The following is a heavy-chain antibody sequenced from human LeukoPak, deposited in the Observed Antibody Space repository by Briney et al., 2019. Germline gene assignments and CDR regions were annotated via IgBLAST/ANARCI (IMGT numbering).Heavy chain of an antibody. D-gene: IGHD3-3*01. CDR1: GGSISSYY. CDR3: ARGPSHITIFGVVLYYYMDV. Sequence: SETLSLTCTVSGGSISSYYWGWIRQPPGKGLEWIGYIYYSGSTNYNPSLKSRVTISVDTSKNQFSLKLSSVTAADTAVYYCARGPSHITIFGVVLYYYMDVWGKGTTVTVSS. J-gene: IGHJ6*03. CDR2: IYYSGST. V-gene: IGHV4-59*08.